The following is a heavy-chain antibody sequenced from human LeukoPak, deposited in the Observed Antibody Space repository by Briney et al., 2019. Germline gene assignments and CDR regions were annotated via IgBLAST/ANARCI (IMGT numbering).Heavy chain of an antibody. J-gene: IGHJ3*01. V-gene: IGHV3-74*01. CDR3: ASFRDTDY. CDR2: INTAGST. Sequence: GGSLRLSCEVSGLTFSNVWMHWVRQTPGQGLVWVCRINTAGSTVYADPVKGRFTISRDNAKNMVYLQMNSLRTEDTAGYYWASFRDTDYWGRGTMVTVSS. CDR1: GLTFSNVW. D-gene: IGHD4-11*01.